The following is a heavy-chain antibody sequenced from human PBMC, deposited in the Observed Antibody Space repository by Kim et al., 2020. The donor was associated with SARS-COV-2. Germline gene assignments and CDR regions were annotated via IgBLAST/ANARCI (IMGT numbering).Heavy chain of an antibody. J-gene: IGHJ6*02. V-gene: IGHV3-23*01. CDR1: GFTFSSYA. D-gene: IGHD6-25*01. Sequence: GGSLRLSCAASGFTFSSYAMSWVRQAPGKGLEWVSAISGSGGSTYYADSVKGRFTISRDNSKNTLYLQMNSLRAEDTAVYYCARVSAALFHCYYGMDVWGRGTTVTVSS. CDR3: ARVSAALFHCYYGMDV. CDR2: ISGSGGST.